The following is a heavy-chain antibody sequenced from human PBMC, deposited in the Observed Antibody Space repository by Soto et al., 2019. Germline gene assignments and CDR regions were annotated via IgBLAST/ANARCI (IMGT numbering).Heavy chain of an antibody. CDR3: ARMHSSSYRYFDY. J-gene: IGHJ4*03. CDR2: IYSAGSA. V-gene: IGHV3-66*01. Sequence: GGSLRLSCAASGFTVSTYHMSWVRQAPGKGLEWVSVIYSAGSADFADSVKVRFTISRDNSKNTLYLQMSSLRAEDTAVYYCARMHSSSYRYFDYWGQGTLVTGSS. D-gene: IGHD6-13*01. CDR1: GFTVSTYH.